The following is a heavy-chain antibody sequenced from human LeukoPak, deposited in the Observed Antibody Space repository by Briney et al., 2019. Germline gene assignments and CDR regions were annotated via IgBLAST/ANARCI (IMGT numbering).Heavy chain of an antibody. Sequence: ASVKVSCKASGYTFTGYYMHWVRQAPGQGLEWMGWINPNSGGTNYAQKFQGRVTMTRDTSISTAYMELSRLRSDDTAVYYCARDYGDYSYYYYGMDVWGQGTTVTVSS. CDR2: INPNSGGT. J-gene: IGHJ6*02. CDR3: ARDYGDYSYYYYGMDV. D-gene: IGHD4-17*01. V-gene: IGHV1-2*02. CDR1: GYTFTGYY.